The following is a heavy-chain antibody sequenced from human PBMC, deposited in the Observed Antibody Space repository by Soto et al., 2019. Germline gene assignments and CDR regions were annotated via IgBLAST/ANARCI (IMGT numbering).Heavy chain of an antibody. V-gene: IGHV4-34*01. CDR3: GRRKSYNWNYGFDP. CDR2: INHSGST. D-gene: IGHD1-7*01. Sequence: PSETLSLTCAVYGGSFSGYYWSWIRQPPGKGLEWIGEINHSGSTNYNPSLKSRVTISVDTSKNQFSLKLSSVTAADTAVYYCGRRKSYNWNYGFDPWGQGTLVTVSS. CDR1: GGSFSGYY. J-gene: IGHJ5*02.